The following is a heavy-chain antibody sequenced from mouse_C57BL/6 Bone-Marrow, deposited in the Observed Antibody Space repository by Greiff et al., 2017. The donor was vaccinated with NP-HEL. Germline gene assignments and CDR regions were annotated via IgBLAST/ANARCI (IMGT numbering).Heavy chain of an antibody. CDR3: ARGDYGYGGFAY. CDR2: INPYNGDT. J-gene: IGHJ3*01. Sequence: VHVKQSGPELVKPGDSVKISCKASGYSFTGYFMNWVMQSHGKSLEWIGRINPYNGDTFYNQKFKGKATLTVDKSSSTAHMELRSLTSEDSAVYYCARGDYGYGGFAYWGQGTLVTVSA. CDR1: GYSFTGYF. V-gene: IGHV1-20*01. D-gene: IGHD2-2*01.